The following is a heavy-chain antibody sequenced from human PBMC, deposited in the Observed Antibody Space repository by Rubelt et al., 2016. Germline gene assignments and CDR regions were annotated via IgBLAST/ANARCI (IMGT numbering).Heavy chain of an antibody. CDR2: ISYDGSNK. D-gene: IGHD1-26*01. CDR1: GFTFSSYA. J-gene: IGHJ4*02. V-gene: IGHV3-30*04. CDR3: VRVNGYYGGAMDS. Sequence: GGGLVQPGGSLRLSCAASGFTFSSYAMHWVRQAPGKGLEWVAVISYDGSNKYYADSVKGRFTISRDNAKNSLYLQMNSLRAEDTALYYCVRVNGYYGGAMDSWGQGTLVTVSS.